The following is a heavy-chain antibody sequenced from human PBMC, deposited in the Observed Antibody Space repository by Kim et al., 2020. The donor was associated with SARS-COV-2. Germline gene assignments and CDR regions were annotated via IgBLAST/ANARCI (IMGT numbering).Heavy chain of an antibody. CDR1: GFTFSRFA. CDR3: ARVDYAAADASWYLRNDGFEV. Sequence: GGSLRLSCVASGFTFSRFAMHWVRQVPGKGLEWVAFISHDGSNEYYTDSVKGRLTISRDDSKNTLYLQMNSLKPEDTAVYYCARVDYAAADASWYLRNDGFEVWGQGTLCTVSS. D-gene: IGHD3-16*01. J-gene: IGHJ3*01. V-gene: IGHV3-30*04. CDR2: ISHDGSNE.